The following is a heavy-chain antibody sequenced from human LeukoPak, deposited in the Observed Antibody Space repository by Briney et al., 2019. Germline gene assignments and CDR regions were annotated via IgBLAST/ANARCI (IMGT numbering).Heavy chain of an antibody. CDR1: GFAFSSYS. Sequence: GGSLRLSCAASGFAFSSYSMNWVRQAPGKGLEWVSSISSSSSYIYYADSVKGRFTISRDNAKNSLYLQMNSLRAEDTAVYYWARATMVRRGVYYYYYMDVWGKGTTVTVSS. V-gene: IGHV3-21*01. CDR2: ISSSSSYI. D-gene: IGHD3-10*01. J-gene: IGHJ6*03. CDR3: ARATMVRRGVYYYYYMDV.